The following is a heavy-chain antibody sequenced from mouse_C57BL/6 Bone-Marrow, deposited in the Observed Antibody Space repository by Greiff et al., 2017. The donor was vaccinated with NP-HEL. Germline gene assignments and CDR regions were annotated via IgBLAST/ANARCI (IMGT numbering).Heavy chain of an antibody. D-gene: IGHD1-1*01. CDR2: IYPGDGDT. Sequence: QVQLQQSGAELVKPGASVKISCKASGYAFSSYWMNWVKQRPRKGLEWIGQIYPGDGDTTYNGKFKGKATLTADKSSSTAYMQLSSLTSEDSAVYFCARDYGSSYYFDYWGQGTTLTVSS. V-gene: IGHV1-80*01. CDR3: ARDYGSSYYFDY. J-gene: IGHJ2*01. CDR1: GYAFSSYW.